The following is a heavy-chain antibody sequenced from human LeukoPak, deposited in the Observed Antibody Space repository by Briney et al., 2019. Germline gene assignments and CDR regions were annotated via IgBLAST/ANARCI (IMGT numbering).Heavy chain of an antibody. CDR2: INHSGNS. Sequence: PSETLSLTCSVYGGSFSGYYWRWIRQPPGKGLEWIGEINHSGNSNYNPSLKSRVTISVDTSKNQFSLKLNSVTAADTGVYYCARGLTHWGQGTLVTVSS. CDR3: ARGLTH. V-gene: IGHV4-34*01. CDR1: GGSFSGYY. J-gene: IGHJ4*02.